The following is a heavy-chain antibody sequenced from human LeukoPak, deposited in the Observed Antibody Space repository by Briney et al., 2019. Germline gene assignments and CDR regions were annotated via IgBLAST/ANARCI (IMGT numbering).Heavy chain of an antibody. V-gene: IGHV4-59*01. J-gene: IGHJ6*03. Sequence: SETLSLTCTVSGGSISSYYWSWIRQPPGKGLEWIGYIYYTGGTNYNPSLKSRVTISVDTSKNQFSLKLSSVTTADTAVYYCARTVLLWFGDSHSDYYYYMDVWGKGTTVTVSS. CDR3: ARTVLLWFGDSHSDYYYYMDV. CDR2: IYYTGGT. CDR1: GGSISSYY. D-gene: IGHD3-10*01.